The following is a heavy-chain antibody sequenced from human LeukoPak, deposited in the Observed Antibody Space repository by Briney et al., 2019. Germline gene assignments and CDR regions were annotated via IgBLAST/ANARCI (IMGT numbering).Heavy chain of an antibody. J-gene: IGHJ5*02. D-gene: IGHD3-22*01. Sequence: GGSLRLSCAASGFTFSTYWMSWVRQAPGKGLEWVATINQDGSEKHYVDSVKGRFTISRDNAKNSLSLQMNSLRAEDTVVYYCATKKYYYDTSAMGWFDPWGQGTLITVSS. CDR2: INQDGSEK. CDR3: ATKKYYYDTSAMGWFDP. V-gene: IGHV3-7*01. CDR1: GFTFSTYW.